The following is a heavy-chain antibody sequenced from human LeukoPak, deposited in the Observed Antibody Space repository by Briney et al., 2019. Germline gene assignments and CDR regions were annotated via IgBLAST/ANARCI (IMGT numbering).Heavy chain of an antibody. CDR3: ARVGDRDYSSGWFDY. V-gene: IGHV3-7*01. D-gene: IGHD6-19*01. CDR2: IKQDASDK. Sequence: GGSLRLSCAASAFTFSNLWMSWVRHAPGEGLEWVANIKQDASDKHYVDSVKGRFTISRDNAKNSLYLHMNSLRAEDTAVYYCARVGDRDYSSGWFDYWGQGTLVTVSS. J-gene: IGHJ4*02. CDR1: AFTFSNLW.